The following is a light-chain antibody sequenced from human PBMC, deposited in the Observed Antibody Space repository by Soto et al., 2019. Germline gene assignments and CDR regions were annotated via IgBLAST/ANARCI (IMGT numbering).Light chain of an antibody. CDR1: QSINRH. J-gene: IGKJ5*01. CDR2: DAS. V-gene: IGKV3-11*01. CDR3: QHRMNWPLT. Sequence: EIVLTQSPATLSLSPGERATLSCRASQSINRHLAWYRQKPGQAPRLLIYDASNRATGIPARFSGSGSGTDFTLTISSLEPEDFGVYYCQHRMNWPLTFGQGTRLEIK.